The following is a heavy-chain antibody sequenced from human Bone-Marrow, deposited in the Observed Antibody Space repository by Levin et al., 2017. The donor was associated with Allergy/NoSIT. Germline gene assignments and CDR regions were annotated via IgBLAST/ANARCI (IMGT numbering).Heavy chain of an antibody. V-gene: IGHV3-30*18. J-gene: IGHJ4*02. CDR3: AKDTGGLYFDY. D-gene: IGHD4-17*01. Sequence: GESLKISCAASGFTFSSYGMHWVRQAPGKGLEWVAVISYDGSNKYYADSVKGRFTISRDNSKNTLYLQMNSLRAEDTAVYYCAKDTGGLYFDYWGQGTLVTVSS. CDR1: GFTFSSYG. CDR2: ISYDGSNK.